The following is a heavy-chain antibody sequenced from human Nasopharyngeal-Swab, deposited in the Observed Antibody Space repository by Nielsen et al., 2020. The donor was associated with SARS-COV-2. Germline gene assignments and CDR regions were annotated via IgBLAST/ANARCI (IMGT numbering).Heavy chain of an antibody. D-gene: IGHD2-21*02. CDR2: ITGSGDYT. V-gene: IGHV3-23*01. J-gene: IGHJ4*02. CDR1: GFSFSTYA. CDR3: AKGAYCGGDCYGYFDY. Sequence: GESLKISCAAPGFSFSTYAMTWVRQAPGKGLEWVSAITGSGDYTSYADSVKGRFTISRDNSKNTLYLQMNSLRAEDTAVYYCAKGAYCGGDCYGYFDYWGQGTLVTVSS.